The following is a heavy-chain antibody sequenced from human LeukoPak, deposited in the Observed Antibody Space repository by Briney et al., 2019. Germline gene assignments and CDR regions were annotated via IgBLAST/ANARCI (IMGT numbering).Heavy chain of an antibody. CDR1: GYTFTSYG. D-gene: IGHD3-10*01. CDR2: ISAYNGNT. CDR3: ARVFYSYYGSGSTSTPFDP. Sequence: ASVKVSCKASGYTFTSYGISWVRQAPGQGLEWMGWISAYNGNTNYAQKLQGRVTMTTDTPTSTAYMELRSLRSDDTAVYYCARVFYSYYGSGSTSTPFDPWGQGTLVTVSS. J-gene: IGHJ5*02. V-gene: IGHV1-18*01.